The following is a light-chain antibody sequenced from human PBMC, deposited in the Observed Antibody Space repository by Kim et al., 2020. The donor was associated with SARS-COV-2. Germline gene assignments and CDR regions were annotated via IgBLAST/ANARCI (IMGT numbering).Light chain of an antibody. CDR3: LLYYRGVYV. Sequence: PGGTVTLTCASSTGPVTSNYYPSWFQQKPGHAPRALIHSTSTKHSWTPARFSGSLLGGKATLTRSGAQTEDEAEYYCLLYYRGVYVFGTGTKVTVL. CDR1: TGPVTSNYY. J-gene: IGLJ1*01. V-gene: IGLV7-43*01. CDR2: STS.